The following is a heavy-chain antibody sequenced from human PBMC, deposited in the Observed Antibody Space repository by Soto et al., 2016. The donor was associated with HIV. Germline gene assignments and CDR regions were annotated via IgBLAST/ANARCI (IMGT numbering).Heavy chain of an antibody. V-gene: IGHV1-2*02. CDR2: INPNSGGT. D-gene: IGHD6-13*01. CDR3: ASPYSSSWGAFDI. CDR1: GYTFSDYY. Sequence: QVQLVQSGAEVKKPGASVKVSCKASGYTFSDYYMHWVRQAPGQGLEWMGWINPNSGGTNYAQKFQGRVTMTRDTSISTAYMELTRLRSDDTAVYYCASPYSSSWGAFDIWGQGTMVTVSS. J-gene: IGHJ3*02.